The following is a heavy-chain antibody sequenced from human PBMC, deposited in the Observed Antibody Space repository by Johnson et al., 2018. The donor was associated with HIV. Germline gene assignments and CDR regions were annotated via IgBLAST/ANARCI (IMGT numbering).Heavy chain of an antibody. J-gene: IGHJ3*02. Sequence: QVQLVESGGGVVQPGRSLRLSCAASGFTFNSYALHWVRQAPGKGLEWVTVISYDGSNKYYADSVKGRFSISRDNSKNTLYLQMNSLRGEDTAVYYCVREDERVVDPVAFGIWGQGTMVTVAS. D-gene: IGHD3/OR15-3a*01. CDR2: ISYDGSNK. CDR1: GFTFNSYA. V-gene: IGHV3-30-3*01. CDR3: VREDERVVDPVAFGI.